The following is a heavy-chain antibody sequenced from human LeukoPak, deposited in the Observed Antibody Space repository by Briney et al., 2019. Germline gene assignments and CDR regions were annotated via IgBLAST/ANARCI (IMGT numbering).Heavy chain of an antibody. CDR2: IYSNGGST. Sequence: GGSLRLSCAASGFTFSSYVMHWVRQAPGKGLEYVSAIYSNGGSTYYANSVKGRFTISRDNSKNTLYLQMGSLRAEDMAVYYCARSLGITGTTGGYFDYWDQGTLVTVSS. J-gene: IGHJ4*02. D-gene: IGHD1-7*01. CDR3: ARSLGITGTTGGYFDY. CDR1: GFTFSSYV. V-gene: IGHV3-64*01.